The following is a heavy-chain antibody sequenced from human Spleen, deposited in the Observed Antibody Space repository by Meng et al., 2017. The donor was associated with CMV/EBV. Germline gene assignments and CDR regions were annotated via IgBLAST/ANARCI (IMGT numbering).Heavy chain of an antibody. CDR3: AKNGKGFPRYCSSTSCYYYYYGMDV. Sequence: GESLKISCAASGFTFSSYAMNWVRQAPGKGLEWVSVISGSGGSTYYADAVKGRFTIFRDNTKNSLYLQMDNLRAEDTAVYYCAKNGKGFPRYCSSTSCYYYYYGMDVWGQGTTVTVSS. D-gene: IGHD2-2*01. CDR1: GFTFSSYA. CDR2: ISGSGGST. V-gene: IGHV3-23*01. J-gene: IGHJ6*02.